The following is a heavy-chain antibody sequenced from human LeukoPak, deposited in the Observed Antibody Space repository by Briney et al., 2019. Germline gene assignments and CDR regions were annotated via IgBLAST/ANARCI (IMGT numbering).Heavy chain of an antibody. Sequence: GGSLRLSCAASGFTFSSYSMNWVRQAPGKGLEWVSYISSSSSTIYYADSVKGRFTISRDNAKNSLYLQMNSLRAEDTAVYYCAREKWAVAGHPDDYWGQGTLVTVSS. CDR2: ISSSSSTI. CDR3: AREKWAVAGHPDDY. CDR1: GFTFSSYS. D-gene: IGHD6-13*01. V-gene: IGHV3-48*04. J-gene: IGHJ4*02.